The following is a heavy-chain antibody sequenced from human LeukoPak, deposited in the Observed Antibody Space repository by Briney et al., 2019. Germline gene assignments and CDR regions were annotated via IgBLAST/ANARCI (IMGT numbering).Heavy chain of an antibody. CDR2: ISSDASIT. D-gene: IGHD2-15*01. CDR1: GFTFSTYW. J-gene: IGHJ4*02. Sequence: GGSLRLSCAASGFTFSTYWMHWVRHDPGKGLVWVSRISSDASITSYADPVKGRFTISRDNAKNTLYLQMNSLRAEDTALYYCATSARTYIGSSLDYWGQGTLVTVSS. CDR3: ATSARTYIGSSLDY. V-gene: IGHV3-74*01.